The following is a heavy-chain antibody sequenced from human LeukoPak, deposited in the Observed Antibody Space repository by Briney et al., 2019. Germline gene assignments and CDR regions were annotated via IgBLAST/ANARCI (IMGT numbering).Heavy chain of an antibody. J-gene: IGHJ4*02. Sequence: ASVKVSCKASGYTFTDYFMHWVRQAPGQGLEWMGWINPNSGGTNYAQKFQGRVTMTRDTSISTAYMELSRLRSDDTAVYYCARDLYYYDSSGYYYGGQIDYWGQGTLVTVSS. CDR2: INPNSGGT. CDR3: ARDLYYYDSSGYYYGGQIDY. V-gene: IGHV1-2*02. D-gene: IGHD3-22*01. CDR1: GYTFTDYF.